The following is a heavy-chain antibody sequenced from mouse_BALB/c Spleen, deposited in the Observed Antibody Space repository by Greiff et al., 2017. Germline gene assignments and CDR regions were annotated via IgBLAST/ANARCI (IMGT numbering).Heavy chain of an antibody. D-gene: IGHD2-2*01. CDR2: IWSGGST. CDR1: GFSLTSYG. CDR3: ARNGYGSYYFDY. Sequence: VKLQESGPGLVAPSQSLSITCTVSGFSLTSYGVHWVRQSPGKGLEWLGVIWSGGSTDYNAAFISRLSISKDNSKSQVFFKMNSLQANDTAIYYCARNGYGSYYFDYWGQGTTLTVSS. V-gene: IGHV2-2*02. J-gene: IGHJ2*01.